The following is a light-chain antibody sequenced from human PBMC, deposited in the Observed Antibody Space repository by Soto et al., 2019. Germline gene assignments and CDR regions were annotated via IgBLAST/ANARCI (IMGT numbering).Light chain of an antibody. CDR3: QTWGTGPWV. J-gene: IGLJ3*02. CDR1: SGHNSYA. CDR2: INNDGSH. Sequence: QPVLTQSPSASASLGASVKLTRTLSSGHNSYAIAWHQQQPEKGPRYVMKINNDGSHIKGDGIPDRFSGSSSGAERYLTISSLQSEDEADYYCQTWGTGPWVFGGGTKLTVL. V-gene: IGLV4-69*02.